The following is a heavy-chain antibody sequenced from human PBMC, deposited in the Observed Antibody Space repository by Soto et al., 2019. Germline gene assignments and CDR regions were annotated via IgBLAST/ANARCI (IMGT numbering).Heavy chain of an antibody. D-gene: IGHD4-17*01. CDR2: IVVGSGNT. CDR1: ACTFTTSP. J-gene: IGHJ4*02. CDR3: AAPTAVTTMGSFYH. V-gene: IGHV1-58*01. Sequence: ASLKVSCKTSACTFTTSPVQWVRQARRQRLEWIGWIVVGSGNTNYAQKFQERVTITRDMSTSTAYMELSSLRSEDTAVYYCAAPTAVTTMGSFYHWGQGTLVTVSS.